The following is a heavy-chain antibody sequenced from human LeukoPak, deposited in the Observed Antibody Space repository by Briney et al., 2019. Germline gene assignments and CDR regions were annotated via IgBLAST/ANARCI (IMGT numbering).Heavy chain of an antibody. CDR1: GGSISTNTYY. Sequence: SETLSLTCIVSGGSISTNTYYWGWIRLPPGKGLEWIGEIHHRGTTYYNPSLRSRVTISVDTSKNQFSLRLTSVTAADTAVYYCARVTFNGYQHFDYWGQGNLVTVS. CDR2: IHHRGTT. V-gene: IGHV4-39*07. D-gene: IGHD5-18*01. J-gene: IGHJ4*02. CDR3: ARVTFNGYQHFDY.